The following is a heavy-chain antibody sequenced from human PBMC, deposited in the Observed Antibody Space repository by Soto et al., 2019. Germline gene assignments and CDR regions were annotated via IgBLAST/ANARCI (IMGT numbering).Heavy chain of an antibody. V-gene: IGHV4-30-4*01. J-gene: IGHJ4*02. CDR2: IYYSGST. CDR1: GGSISSGDYY. CDR3: ARVGGFGATTIDY. D-gene: IGHD3-10*01. Sequence: QVQLQESGPGLVKPSQTLSLTCTVSGGSISSGDYYWSWIRQPPGKGLEWIGYIYYSGSTYYNPSLKSRVPISVDTSKNQSSQKLSSVTAADTAVYYCARVGGFGATTIDYWGQGTLVTVSS.